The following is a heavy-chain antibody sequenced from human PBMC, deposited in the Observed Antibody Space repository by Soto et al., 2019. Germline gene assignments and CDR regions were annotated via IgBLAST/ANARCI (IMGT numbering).Heavy chain of an antibody. Sequence: ASVKVSCKASGYTFTSYYMHWVRQAPGQGLEWMGIINPSGGSTSYAQKFQGRVTMTRDTSKNQFSLKLSSVTAADTAVYYCARVWGGAFDFWGQGTMVTVSS. V-gene: IGHV1-46*01. CDR3: ARVWGGAFDF. J-gene: IGHJ3*01. D-gene: IGHD3-10*01. CDR1: GYTFTSYY. CDR2: INPSGGST.